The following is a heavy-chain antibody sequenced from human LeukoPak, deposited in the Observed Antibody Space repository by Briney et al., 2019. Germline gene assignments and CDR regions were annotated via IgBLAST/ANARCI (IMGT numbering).Heavy chain of an antibody. V-gene: IGHV3-23*01. D-gene: IGHD1-26*01. Sequence: GGSLRLSCAASGFTFSSYAMSWVRQAPGKGLEWVSAISGSGGSTYYTDSVKGRFTISRDDSKNTLYLQMNSLKTEDTAVYYCTTASVSGSYYVFDYWGQGTLVTVSS. CDR3: TTASVSGSYYVFDY. CDR1: GFTFSSYA. J-gene: IGHJ4*02. CDR2: ISGSGGST.